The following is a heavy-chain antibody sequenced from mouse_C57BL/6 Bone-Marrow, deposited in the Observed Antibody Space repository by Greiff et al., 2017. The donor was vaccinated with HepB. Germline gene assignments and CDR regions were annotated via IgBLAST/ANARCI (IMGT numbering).Heavy chain of an antibody. Sequence: QVQLQQSGAELVRPGASVTLSCKASGYTFTDYEMHWVKQTPVHGLEWIGAIDPETGGTAYNQKFKGKAILTADKSSSTAYMELRSLTSEDSAVYYCTITTVTLFAYWGQGTLVTVSA. V-gene: IGHV1-15*01. J-gene: IGHJ3*01. D-gene: IGHD1-1*01. CDR3: TITTVTLFAY. CDR2: IDPETGGT. CDR1: GYTFTDYE.